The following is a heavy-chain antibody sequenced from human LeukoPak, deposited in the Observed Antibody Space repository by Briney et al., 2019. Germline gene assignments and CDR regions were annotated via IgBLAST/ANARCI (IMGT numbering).Heavy chain of an antibody. D-gene: IGHD2-15*01. J-gene: IGHJ4*02. CDR3: AFSAGRDLGYCSGGSCPFDY. CDR1: GYTSTGYY. CDR2: ITPNSGGT. V-gene: IGHV1-2*06. Sequence: ASVKVSCKASGYTSTGYYMPWVPQAPGQGLEWMGRITPNSGGTNYAQKFQGRVTMTRDTSISTAYMELSRLRSDDTAVYYCAFSAGRDLGYCSGGSCPFDYWGQGTLVTVSS.